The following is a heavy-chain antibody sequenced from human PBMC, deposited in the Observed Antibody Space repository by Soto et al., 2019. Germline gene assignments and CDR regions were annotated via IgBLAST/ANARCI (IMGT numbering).Heavy chain of an antibody. J-gene: IGHJ5*02. CDR1: GGTFSSYA. V-gene: IGHV1-69*01. D-gene: IGHD2-15*01. CDR3: ARAYCSGGSCYSWQVNWFDP. CDR2: IIPIFGTA. Sequence: QVQLVQSGAEVKKPGSSVKVSCKASGGTFSSYAISWVRQAPGQGLEWMGGIIPIFGTANYAQKFQGRVTLTADESTSTAYMELISVISEDTAVYYCARAYCSGGSCYSWQVNWFDPWGQGTLVTVSS.